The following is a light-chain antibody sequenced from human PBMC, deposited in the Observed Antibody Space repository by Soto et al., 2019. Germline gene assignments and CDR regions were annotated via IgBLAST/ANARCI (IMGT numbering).Light chain of an antibody. CDR1: QSVNRQ. CDR2: GAS. Sequence: EIVLTQSPATLSLSPGERATLSCRASQSVNRQVLWHQHRPGQAPRLLIYGASTRATGIPARFSGSGSGTEFTLTISSLQSEDFAVYYCQHYSNWPPWTFGQGTKVDIK. J-gene: IGKJ1*01. CDR3: QHYSNWPPWT. V-gene: IGKV3-15*01.